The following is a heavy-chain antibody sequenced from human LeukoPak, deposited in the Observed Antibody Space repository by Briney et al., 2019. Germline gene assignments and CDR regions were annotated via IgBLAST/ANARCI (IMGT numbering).Heavy chain of an antibody. D-gene: IGHD6-19*01. CDR2: IYYSGST. Sequence: SETLSLTCTVSGDSINSYFWSWIRQPAGKGLDWIGRIYYSGSTNYNPSLRSRVTMSVDTSKNQFSLNLSSVTAADTAVYYCAREGYSSGWYPDSWGQGTLVTVSS. V-gene: IGHV4-4*07. CDR1: GDSINSYF. J-gene: IGHJ4*02. CDR3: AREGYSSGWYPDS.